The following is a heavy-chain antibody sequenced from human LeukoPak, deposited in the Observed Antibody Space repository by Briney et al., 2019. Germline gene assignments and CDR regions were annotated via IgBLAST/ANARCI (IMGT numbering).Heavy chain of an antibody. CDR3: ARDGGSYYPYFYYYYMDV. Sequence: ASVKVSCKASGYTFTGYYMHWVRQAPGQGLEWMGWINPNSGGTNYAQKFQGRVTMTRDTSISTAYMELSRLRSDDTAVYYCARDGGSYYPYFYYYYMDVWGKGTTVTVSS. J-gene: IGHJ6*03. CDR1: GYTFTGYY. V-gene: IGHV1-2*02. CDR2: INPNSGGT. D-gene: IGHD1-26*01.